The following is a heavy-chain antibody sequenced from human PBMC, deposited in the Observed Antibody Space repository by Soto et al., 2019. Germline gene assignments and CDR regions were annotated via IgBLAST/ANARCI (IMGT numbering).Heavy chain of an antibody. Sequence: SVIMSLTCAVYAGSLSHYYWNRIRQSPGKGLEWIGKIKHSGSSNYNPSLRSRASISVDMSKNQFSLRLTSVTAADTAVYYCARGGSSDWQVALDIWGQGTMVTVSS. J-gene: IGHJ3*02. CDR3: ARGGSSDWQVALDI. V-gene: IGHV4-34*01. D-gene: IGHD6-19*01. CDR1: AGSLSHYY. CDR2: IKHSGSS.